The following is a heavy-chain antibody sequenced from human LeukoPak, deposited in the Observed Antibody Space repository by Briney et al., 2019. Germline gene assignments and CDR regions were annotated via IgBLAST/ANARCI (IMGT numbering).Heavy chain of an antibody. D-gene: IGHD2/OR15-2a*01. V-gene: IGHV4-34*01. CDR2: INHSGST. Sequence: SETLSLTCAVYGGSFSGYYWSWIRQPPGKGLEWIGEINHSGSTNYNPSLKSRVTISVDTSKNQFSLKLSSVTAADTAVYYCARLATAYLGFDSWGQGTLVTVSS. CDR1: GGSFSGYY. J-gene: IGHJ4*02. CDR3: ARLATAYLGFDS.